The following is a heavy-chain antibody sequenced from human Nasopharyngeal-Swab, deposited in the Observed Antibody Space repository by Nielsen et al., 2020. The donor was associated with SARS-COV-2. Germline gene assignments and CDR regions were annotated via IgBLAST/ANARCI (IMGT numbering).Heavy chain of an antibody. V-gene: IGHV3-72*01. J-gene: IGHJ6*03. CDR3: VLETYGGYYYYYMDV. Sequence: WIRQPPGKGLEWVGRTRNKANSYTTEYAASVKGRFTISRDDSKNSLYLQMNSLKTEDTAVYYCVLETYGGYYYYYMDVWGKGTTVTVSS. D-gene: IGHD4-17*01. CDR2: TRNKANSYTT.